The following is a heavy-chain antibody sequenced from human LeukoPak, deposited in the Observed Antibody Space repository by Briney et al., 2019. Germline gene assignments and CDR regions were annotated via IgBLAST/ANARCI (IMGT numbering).Heavy chain of an antibody. V-gene: IGHV4-34*01. Sequence: SETLSLTCAVYGGSFSGYYWGWIRQPPGKGLEWIGEINHSGSTNYNPSLKSRVTISVDTSKNQFSLKLSSVTAADTAVYYCARAQQQLVFDYWGQGTLVTVSS. J-gene: IGHJ4*02. CDR3: ARAQQQLVFDY. CDR1: GGSFSGYY. CDR2: INHSGST. D-gene: IGHD6-13*01.